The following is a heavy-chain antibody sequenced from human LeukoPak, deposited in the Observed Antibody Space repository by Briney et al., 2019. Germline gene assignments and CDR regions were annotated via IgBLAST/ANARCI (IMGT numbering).Heavy chain of an antibody. CDR1: GFTFSSHA. J-gene: IGHJ6*02. CDR2: ISGSGDTT. Sequence: GGSLRLSCAASGFTFSSHAMTWVRQARGKGLEWVSAISGSGDTTYYADSVRGRFTISRDNSKNTLYLQMNSLRAEDTAVYYCAKVAASNQQWLARYYYGTDVWGQGTTVTVSS. V-gene: IGHV3-23*01. CDR3: AKVAASNQQWLARYYYGTDV. D-gene: IGHD6-19*01.